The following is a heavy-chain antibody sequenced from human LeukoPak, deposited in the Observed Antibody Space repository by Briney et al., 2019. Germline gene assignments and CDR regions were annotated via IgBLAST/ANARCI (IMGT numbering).Heavy chain of an antibody. D-gene: IGHD1-1*01. CDR1: GGSISSYC. Sequence: SETLSLTCTVSGGSISSYCWGWIRQPPGKGLEWIGSIYDSGTTYYNPSLKSRVTISVDTCKNQFSLRLSSVTATDTAVYYCARHWTRAPPDYWGQGTLLTVSS. CDR2: IYDSGTT. V-gene: IGHV4-59*08. CDR3: ARHWTRAPPDY. J-gene: IGHJ4*02.